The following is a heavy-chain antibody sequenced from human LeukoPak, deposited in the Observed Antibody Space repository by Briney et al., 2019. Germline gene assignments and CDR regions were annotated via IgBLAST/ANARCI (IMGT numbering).Heavy chain of an antibody. CDR2: ISGSGGST. Sequence: GGSLRLSCAASGFTFSSYGVSWVRQAPGKGLEWVSAISGSGGSTYYADSVKGRFTISRDTSKNTLYLQMNSLRAEDTAVYYCARVYSSNWYFDYWGQGTLVTVSS. V-gene: IGHV3-23*01. J-gene: IGHJ4*02. CDR1: GFTFSSYG. CDR3: ARVYSSNWYFDY. D-gene: IGHD6-13*01.